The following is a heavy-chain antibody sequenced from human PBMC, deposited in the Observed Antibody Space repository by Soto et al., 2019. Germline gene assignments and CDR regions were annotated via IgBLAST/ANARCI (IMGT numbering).Heavy chain of an antibody. V-gene: IGHV4-31*03. CDR3: ARQYSSAFDI. CDR2: IYYSGST. CDR1: GGSISSGGYY. Sequence: PSETLSLTCTVSGGSISSGGYYWNWIRQHPGKGLEWIGYIYYSGSTYYNPSLKSRVTISVDTSKNQFSLKLSSVTAADTAVYYCARQYSSAFDIWGQGTMVTVSS. D-gene: IGHD6-6*01. J-gene: IGHJ3*02.